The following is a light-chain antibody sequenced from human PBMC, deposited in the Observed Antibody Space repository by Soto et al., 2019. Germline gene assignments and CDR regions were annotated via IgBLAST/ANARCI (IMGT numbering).Light chain of an antibody. CDR3: QQCDQLPLT. V-gene: IGKV1-9*01. Sequence: DIQLTQSPSFLSASVGDRVTITCRASQGISSYLAWYQQKPGKAPKLLIYAASTLQSGVPSRFSGSGSGTDFTLSISSLQAEDIARYYCQQCDQLPLTFGGGTKV. CDR2: AAS. CDR1: QGISSY. J-gene: IGKJ4*01.